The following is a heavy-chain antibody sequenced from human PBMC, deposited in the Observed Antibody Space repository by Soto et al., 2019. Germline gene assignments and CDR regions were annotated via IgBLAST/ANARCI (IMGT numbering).Heavy chain of an antibody. Sequence: ASVKVSCKASGYTFTSYGISWARQAPGQGLEWMGWISAYNGNTNYAQKLQGRVTMTTDTSTSTAYMELRSLRSDDTAVYYCARGSHKISRDGYKMGAFDIWGQGTMVTVSS. CDR1: GYTFTSYG. CDR3: ARGSHKISRDGYKMGAFDI. J-gene: IGHJ3*02. V-gene: IGHV1-18*01. D-gene: IGHD5-12*01. CDR2: ISAYNGNT.